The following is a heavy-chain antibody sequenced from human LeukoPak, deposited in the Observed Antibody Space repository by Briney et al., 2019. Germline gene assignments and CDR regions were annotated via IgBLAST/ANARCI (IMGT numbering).Heavy chain of an antibody. CDR1: GFTFSSYA. D-gene: IGHD2-15*01. CDR3: AKGTVRSCSGPSCYPLDS. V-gene: IGHV3-23*01. Sequence: GGSLRLSCAASGFTFSSYAMTWVRQAPVKGLEWLSVVTDTGGNTYHADSVKGRFTISRDNSKNTVYLEMNSLRVEDTAVYYCAKGTVRSCSGPSCYPLDSWGQGTLVTVSS. J-gene: IGHJ4*02. CDR2: VTDTGGNT.